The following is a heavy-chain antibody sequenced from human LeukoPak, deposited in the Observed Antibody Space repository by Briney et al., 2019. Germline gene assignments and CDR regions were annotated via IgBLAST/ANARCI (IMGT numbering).Heavy chain of an antibody. CDR1: GGSISSYY. Sequence: SETLSLTCTVSGGSISSYYWSWIRQPPGKGLEWIGYIYYSGSTNYNPSLKSRVTISVDTSKNQFSLKLSSVTAADTAVYCCARFYYGAFPEGFDYWGQGTLVTVSS. D-gene: IGHD4-17*01. J-gene: IGHJ4*02. CDR2: IYYSGST. CDR3: ARFYYGAFPEGFDY. V-gene: IGHV4-59*01.